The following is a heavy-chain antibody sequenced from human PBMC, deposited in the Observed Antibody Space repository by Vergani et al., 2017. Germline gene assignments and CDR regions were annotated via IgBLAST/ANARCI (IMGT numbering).Heavy chain of an antibody. D-gene: IGHD4-17*01. CDR2: ISGSGGSK. V-gene: IGHV3-23*01. CDR1: GFTFSSYA. CDR3: AKDQGDYGDAYYYMDV. J-gene: IGHJ6*03. Sequence: EVQLLESGGGLVQPGGSLRLSCAASGFTFSSYAMSWVRQAPGKGLEWVSAISGSGGSKYYADSVKGRFTISRDNSKNTLYLQMNSLRAEDTAVYYCAKDQGDYGDAYYYMDVWGKGTTVTVSS.